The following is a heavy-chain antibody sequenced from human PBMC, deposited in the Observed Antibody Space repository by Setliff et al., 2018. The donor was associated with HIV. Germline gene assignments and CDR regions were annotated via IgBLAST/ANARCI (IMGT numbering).Heavy chain of an antibody. CDR3: ARGVTHPPPFGAFDI. D-gene: IGHD5-18*01. CDR1: GGYINNYY. CDR2: IYYSGST. J-gene: IGHJ3*02. V-gene: IGHV4-59*01. Sequence: PSETLSLTCTVSGGYINNYYWSWIRQPPGKGLEWIGYIYYSGSTKYNPSLKSRLTISVDTSKNQFSLKLRSVTAADTAFYYCARGVTHPPPFGAFDIWGLGTLVTVSS.